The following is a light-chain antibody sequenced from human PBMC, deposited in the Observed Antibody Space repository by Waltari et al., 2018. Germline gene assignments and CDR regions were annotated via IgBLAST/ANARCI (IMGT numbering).Light chain of an antibody. J-gene: IGLJ1*01. CDR3: LSYSGRSDYV. V-gene: IGLV2-23*02. CDR1: RPNVGGYNL. CDR2: GVS. Sequence: PGQAITISCTGTRPNVGGYNLVSWYRQYPVKAPELMIFGVSERPSGISNRLSGSKSGNTATLTISGLQAEDEADYYCLSYSGRSDYVFGTGTRV.